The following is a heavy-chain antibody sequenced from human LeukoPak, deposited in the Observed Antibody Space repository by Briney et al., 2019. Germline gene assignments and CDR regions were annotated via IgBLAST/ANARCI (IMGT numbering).Heavy chain of an antibody. CDR2: ISYDGSNK. D-gene: IGHD2-15*01. V-gene: IGHV3-30*18. CDR3: AKLPMEPGYCSGGSCSDI. J-gene: IGHJ3*02. CDR1: GFTFSSYG. Sequence: GRSLRLSCAASGFTFSSYGMHWVRQAPGKGLEWVAVISYDGSNKYYADSVKGRFTISRDNSKNTLYLQMNSLRAEDTAVNYCAKLPMEPGYCSGGSCSDIWGQGTMVTVSS.